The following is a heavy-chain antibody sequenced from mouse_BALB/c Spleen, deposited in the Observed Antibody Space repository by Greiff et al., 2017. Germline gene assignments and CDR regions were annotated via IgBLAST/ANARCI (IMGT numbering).Heavy chain of an antibody. CDR3: ARRPLGGWFAY. D-gene: IGHD6-1*01. CDR2: ISNGGGST. J-gene: IGHJ3*01. CDR1: GFTFSSYT. V-gene: IGHV5-12-2*01. Sequence: EVMLVESGGGLVQPGGSLKLSCAASGFTFSSYTMSWVRQTPEKRLEWVAYISNGGGSTYYPDTVKGRFTISRDNAKNTLYLQMSSLKSEDTAMYYCARRPLGGWFAYWGQGTLVTVSA.